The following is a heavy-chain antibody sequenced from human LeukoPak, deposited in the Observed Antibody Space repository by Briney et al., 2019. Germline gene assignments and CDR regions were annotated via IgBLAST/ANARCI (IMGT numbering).Heavy chain of an antibody. CDR1: GGSISSSSYY. CDR3: ARLIIAPNGWVDY. D-gene: IGHD6-19*01. V-gene: IGHV4-39*01. CDR2: IYYSGST. Sequence: SETLSLTCTVSGGSISSSSYYWGWIRQPPGKGLEWIGSIYYSGSTYYNPSLKSRVTISVDTSKNQFSLKLSSVTAAGTAVYYCARLIIAPNGWVDYWGQGTLVTVSS. J-gene: IGHJ4*02.